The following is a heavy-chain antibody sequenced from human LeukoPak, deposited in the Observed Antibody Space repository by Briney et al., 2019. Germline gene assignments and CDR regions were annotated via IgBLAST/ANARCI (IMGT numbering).Heavy chain of an antibody. J-gene: IGHJ4*02. CDR3: AKGVYYYDSGSYYSAYFFDS. Sequence: PGGSLRLSCAASGFTFSSSAMSWVRLAPGKGLEWVSGLSGGGDSTYYADSVKGRFTISRDNSKNTLHLQMNRLRAEDTALYYCAKGVYYYDSGSYYSAYFFDSWGQGTLVTVSS. D-gene: IGHD3-10*01. CDR1: GFTFSSSA. V-gene: IGHV3-23*01. CDR2: LSGGGDST.